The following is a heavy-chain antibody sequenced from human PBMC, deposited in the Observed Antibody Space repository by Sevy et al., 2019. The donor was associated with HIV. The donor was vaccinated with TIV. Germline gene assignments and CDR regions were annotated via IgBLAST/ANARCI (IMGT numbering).Heavy chain of an antibody. CDR3: ARAAADYYYAMDV. Sequence: SETLSLTCTVSGDSISGYYWSSIRQSPGKGLQWIGYIYYNGRTNYDPSLKSRVTISADTSKNQFSLKLSSVTAADTAIYYCARAAADYYYAMDVWGQGTTVTVSS. CDR1: GDSISGYY. CDR2: IYYNGRT. J-gene: IGHJ6*02. V-gene: IGHV4-59*01.